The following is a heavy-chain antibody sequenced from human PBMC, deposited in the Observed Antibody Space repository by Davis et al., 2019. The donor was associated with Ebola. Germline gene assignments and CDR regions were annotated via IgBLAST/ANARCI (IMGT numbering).Heavy chain of an antibody. CDR3: ARDPDTAMASDAFDI. J-gene: IGHJ3*02. CDR1: GFTFSSSG. CDR2: ISSGSSTI. V-gene: IGHV3-48*02. D-gene: IGHD5-18*01. Sequence: GGSLRLSCAASGFTFSSSGMSWVRQAPGKGLEWVSYISSGSSTIYYADSVKGRFTISRDNAKNSLYLQMNSLRDEDTAVYYCARDPDTAMASDAFDIWGQGTMVTVSS.